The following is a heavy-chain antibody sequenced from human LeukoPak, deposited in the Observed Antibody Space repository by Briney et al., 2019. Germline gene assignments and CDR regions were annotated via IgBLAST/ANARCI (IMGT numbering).Heavy chain of an antibody. Sequence: SETLSLTCTVSGGSISSGDYYWSWIRQPPGKGLEWIGYIYYNVSTYYNPSLKSRVTISVDTSKNQSSLKLSSVTAADTAVYYCARVQLSPSTNFPGYCSSTSCYTGVVAFDIWGQGTMVTVSS. J-gene: IGHJ3*02. D-gene: IGHD2-2*02. CDR3: ARVQLSPSTNFPGYCSSTSCYTGVVAFDI. V-gene: IGHV4-30-4*08. CDR1: GGSISSGDYY. CDR2: IYYNVST.